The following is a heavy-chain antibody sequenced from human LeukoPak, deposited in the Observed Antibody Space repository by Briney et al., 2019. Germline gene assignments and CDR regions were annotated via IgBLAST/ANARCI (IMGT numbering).Heavy chain of an antibody. J-gene: IGHJ4*02. V-gene: IGHV3-74*01. Sequence: PGGSLRLSCAASGFTFSSYWMHWVRQAPGKGLVWVSRINSDGSSTSHADSVKGRFTISRDNAKNTLYLQMNSLRAEDTAVYYCARAGYSYGYVNWGSRVDDLDYWGQGTLVTVSS. CDR1: GFTFSSYW. D-gene: IGHD5-18*01. CDR3: ARAGYSYGYVNWGSRVDDLDY. CDR2: INSDGSST.